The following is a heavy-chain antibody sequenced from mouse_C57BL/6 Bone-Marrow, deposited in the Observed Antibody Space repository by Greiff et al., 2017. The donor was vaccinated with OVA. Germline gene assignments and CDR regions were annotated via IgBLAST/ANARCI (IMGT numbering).Heavy chain of an antibody. CDR2: IDPETGGT. CDR1: GYTFTDYE. D-gene: IGHD1-1*01. V-gene: IGHV1-15*01. CDR3: TRINYGFFDY. Sequence: QVQLQQSGAELVRPGASVTLSCKASGYTFTDYEMHWVKQTPVHGLEWIGAIDPETGGTAYNQKFKGKAILTADKSSSTAYMELRSLTSEDSAVYYCTRINYGFFDYWGQGTTLTVSS. J-gene: IGHJ2*01.